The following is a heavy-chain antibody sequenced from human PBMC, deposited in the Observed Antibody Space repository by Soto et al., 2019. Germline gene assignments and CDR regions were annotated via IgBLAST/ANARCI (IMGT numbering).Heavy chain of an antibody. D-gene: IGHD2-2*01. CDR1: GDYIHVGGYY. CDR2: IYYTGKT. V-gene: IGHV4-30-4*01. CDR3: GRDLTSNANCIDP. Sequence: SETLSLTCSVSGDYIHVGGYYWTWIRQRPGKGLEWMGYIYYTGKTYYNPSLESRLTMSVDRSKNQFSLRLTSVTAADTAVYFCGRDLTSNANCIDPWGQGTLVTGSS. J-gene: IGHJ5*02.